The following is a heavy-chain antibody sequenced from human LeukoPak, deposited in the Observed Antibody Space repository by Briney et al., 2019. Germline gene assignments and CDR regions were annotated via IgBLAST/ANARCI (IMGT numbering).Heavy chain of an antibody. V-gene: IGHV3-30*02. CDR1: GFTFSSYV. CDR3: AKDGYNYNSPDY. J-gene: IGHJ4*02. D-gene: IGHD5-24*01. CDR2: IRYDGSNK. Sequence: PGGSLRLSCAASGFTFSSYVMHWVRQAPGKGLEWVAFIRYDGSNKYYADSVKGRFTISRDNSKNTLYLQMNSLRAEDTAVYYCAKDGYNYNSPDYWGQGTLVTVSS.